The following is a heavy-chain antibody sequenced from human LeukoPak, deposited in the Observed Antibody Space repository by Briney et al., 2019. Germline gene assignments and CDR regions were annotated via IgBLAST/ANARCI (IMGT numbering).Heavy chain of an antibody. CDR1: GGSISSYY. J-gene: IGHJ4*02. Sequence: PSETLSLTCTVSGGSISSYYWSWIRQPPGKGLEWIGYIYYSGSTNYNPSFKSRVTISVDTSKNQFSLKLSSVTAADTAVYYCARYISGTSQVSDYWGQGTLVTVSS. CDR3: ARYISGTSQVSDY. CDR2: IYYSGST. D-gene: IGHD1-20*01. V-gene: IGHV4-59*01.